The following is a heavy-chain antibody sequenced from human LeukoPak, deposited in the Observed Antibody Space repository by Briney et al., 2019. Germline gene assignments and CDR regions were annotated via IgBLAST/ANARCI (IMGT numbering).Heavy chain of an antibody. CDR3: ARAQTITIFGVVIRDYYYYMDV. Sequence: ASVKVSCKASGYTFTSYGISWVRQAPGQGLEWMGWISAYNGNTDYAQKLQGRVTMTTDTSTSTAYMELRSLRSDDTAVYYCARAQTITIFGVVIRDYYYYMDVWGKGTTVTVSS. D-gene: IGHD3-3*01. J-gene: IGHJ6*03. CDR2: ISAYNGNT. CDR1: GYTFTSYG. V-gene: IGHV1-18*01.